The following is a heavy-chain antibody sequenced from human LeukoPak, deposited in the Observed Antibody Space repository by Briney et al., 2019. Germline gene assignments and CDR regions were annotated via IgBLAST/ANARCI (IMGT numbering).Heavy chain of an antibody. CDR2: ISSSSIVI. CDR3: ARDMVSYYGMDV. V-gene: IGHV3-48*01. J-gene: IGHJ6*02. CDR1: RFTFSSYS. D-gene: IGHD3-10*01. Sequence: GGSLRLSCAASRFTFSSYSMNWVRQAPGKGLEWVSYISSSSIVIYYADSVKGRFTISRDNAKNSLYLQMNSLRAEDTAVYYCARDMVSYYGMDVWGQGTTVTVSS.